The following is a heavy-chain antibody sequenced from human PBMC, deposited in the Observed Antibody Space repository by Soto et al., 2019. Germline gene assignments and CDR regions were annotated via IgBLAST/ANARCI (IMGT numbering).Heavy chain of an antibody. Sequence: GGSLRLSCAASGFTFSSYGMHWVRQAPGKGLEWVAVISYDGSNKYYADSVKGRFTISRDNSKNTLYLQMNSLRAEDTAVYYCAKDVLLVATSMDVWGQGTTVTVSS. CDR2: ISYDGSNK. V-gene: IGHV3-30*18. CDR1: GFTFSSYG. CDR3: AKDVLLVATSMDV. J-gene: IGHJ6*02. D-gene: IGHD2-15*01.